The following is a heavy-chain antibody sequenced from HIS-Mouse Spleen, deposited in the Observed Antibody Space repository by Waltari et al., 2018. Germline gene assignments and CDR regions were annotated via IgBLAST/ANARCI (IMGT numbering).Heavy chain of an antibody. D-gene: IGHD6-13*01. V-gene: IGHV4-39*07. CDR3: AREIPYSSSWYDWYFDL. J-gene: IGHJ2*01. CDR2: IYYSGST. Sequence: QLQLQESGPGLVKPSETLSLTCTVPGGPISSSSYYWGWIRQPQGKGLEWIGSIYYSGSTYYNPSLKSRVTISVDTSKNQFSLKLSSVTAADTAVYYCAREIPYSSSWYDWYFDLWGRGTLVTVSS. CDR1: GGPISSSSYY.